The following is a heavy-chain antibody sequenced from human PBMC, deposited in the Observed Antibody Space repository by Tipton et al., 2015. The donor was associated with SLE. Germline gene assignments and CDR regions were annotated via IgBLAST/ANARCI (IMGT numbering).Heavy chain of an antibody. D-gene: IGHD3-10*01. V-gene: IGHV4-4*07. CDR1: GGSISSYY. J-gene: IGHJ4*02. CDR3: ARLHVKSYYEFDC. CDR2: ISTSGST. Sequence: TLSLTCTVSGGSISSYYWNWIRQAAGKGLEWIGRISTSGSTKYNPSFKSRVTLSLDTSKNQFSLKLTSVTAADTAVYYCARLHVKSYYEFDCWGQGTLVTVSS.